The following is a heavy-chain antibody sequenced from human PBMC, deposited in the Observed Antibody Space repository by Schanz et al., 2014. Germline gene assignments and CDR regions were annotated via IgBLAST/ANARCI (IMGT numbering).Heavy chain of an antibody. J-gene: IGHJ3*02. CDR3: ARDLPYCDGGKCYSDGFDI. CDR2: INTANGNA. CDR1: GFNFNNYD. D-gene: IGHD2-21*01. Sequence: QVQLVQSGAEVKKPGASVKVSCTASGFNFNNYDINWVRQATGQGLEWMGWINTANGNAKYSANFQARVTITRDTSATTAYMELTNLRSEDTAVYYCARDLPYCDGGKCYSDGFDIWGQGTLVTISS. V-gene: IGHV1-3*04.